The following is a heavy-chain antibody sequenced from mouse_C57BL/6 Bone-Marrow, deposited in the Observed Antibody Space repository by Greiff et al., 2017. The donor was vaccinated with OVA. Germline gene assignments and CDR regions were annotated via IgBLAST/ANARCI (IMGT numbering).Heavy chain of an antibody. CDR2: IYPRSGNT. D-gene: IGHD1-1*01. CDR1: GYTFTSYG. CDR3: AREYYGSFYAMDY. V-gene: IGHV1-81*01. J-gene: IGHJ4*01. Sequence: QVQLQQSGAELARPGASVKLSCKASGYTFTSYGISWVKQRTGQGLEWIGEIYPRSGNTYYNEKFKGKATLTADKSSSTAYMELRSLTSEDSAVYFCAREYYGSFYAMDYWGQGTAVTVSS.